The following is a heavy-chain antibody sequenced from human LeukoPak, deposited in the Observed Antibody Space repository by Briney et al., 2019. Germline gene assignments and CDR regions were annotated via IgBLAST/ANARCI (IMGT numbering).Heavy chain of an antibody. J-gene: IGHJ5*02. CDR1: GGYIITSDHY. Sequence: SETLSLTCSVSGGYIITSDHYWGWIRQPPGKGLEWIGSIYYTGSTSTNPFFKSRVTVSVDTSRNQFSLNLTSVTAADTAVYYCARERYYYGGKTWFDPWGQGTLVTVSS. V-gene: IGHV4-39*07. CDR3: ARERYYYGGKTWFDP. D-gene: IGHD4-23*01. CDR2: IYYTGST.